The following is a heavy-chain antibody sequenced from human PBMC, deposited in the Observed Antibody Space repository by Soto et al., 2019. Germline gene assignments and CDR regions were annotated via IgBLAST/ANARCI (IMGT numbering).Heavy chain of an antibody. CDR3: ARGLYDYVWGSYRRNWFDP. J-gene: IGHJ5*02. CDR2: INAGNGNT. V-gene: IGHV1-3*05. CDR1: GYTFTSYA. Sequence: QVQLVQSGAEEKKPGASVKVSCKASGYTFTSYAMHWVRQAPGQRLEWMGWINAGNGNTKYSQKFQGRVTITRDTSASTAYMELSSLRSEDTAVYYCARGLYDYVWGSYRRNWFDPWGQVTLVTVSS. D-gene: IGHD3-16*02.